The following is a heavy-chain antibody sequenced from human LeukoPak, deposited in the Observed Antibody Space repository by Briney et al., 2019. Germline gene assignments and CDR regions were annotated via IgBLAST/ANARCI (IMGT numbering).Heavy chain of an antibody. V-gene: IGHV4-34*01. J-gene: IGHJ3*02. CDR1: GGSFSGYY. Sequence: SETLSLTCAVYGGSFSGYYWSWIRQPPGKGLEWIGEINHSGSTNYNPSLKSRVTISVDTSKNQFSLKLSSVTAADTAVYYCARGLSCGSGSYYRAQAFDIWGQGTMVTVSS. CDR3: ARGLSCGSGSYYRAQAFDI. D-gene: IGHD3-10*01. CDR2: INHSGST.